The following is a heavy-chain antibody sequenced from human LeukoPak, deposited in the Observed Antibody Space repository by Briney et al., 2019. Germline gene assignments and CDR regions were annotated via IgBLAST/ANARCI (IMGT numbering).Heavy chain of an antibody. V-gene: IGHV3-66*01. D-gene: IGHD5-24*01. CDR2: IYSGGST. J-gene: IGHJ6*02. Sequence: PGGSLRLSCAASGFTVSSNYMSWVRQAPGKGLEWVSVIYSGGSTYYADSVKGRFTISRDNSKNTLYLQMNSLRAEDTAVYYCARVQRWLQLGYYYYGMDVWGQGTTVTASS. CDR3: ARVQRWLQLGYYYYGMDV. CDR1: GFTVSSNY.